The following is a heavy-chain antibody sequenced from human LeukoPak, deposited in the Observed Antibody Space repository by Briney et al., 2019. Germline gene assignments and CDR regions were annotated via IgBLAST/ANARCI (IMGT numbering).Heavy chain of an antibody. CDR2: IYYGGST. V-gene: IGHV4-31*11. Sequence: PSETLSLTCAVYGGSFSGYYWSWIRQHPGKGLEWIGYIYYGGSTYYNPSLKSRVTISVDTSKNQFSLKLSSVTAADTAVYYCARGVLSGYFDYWGQGTLVTVSS. D-gene: IGHD3-10*01. J-gene: IGHJ4*02. CDR1: GGSFSGYY. CDR3: ARGVLSGYFDY.